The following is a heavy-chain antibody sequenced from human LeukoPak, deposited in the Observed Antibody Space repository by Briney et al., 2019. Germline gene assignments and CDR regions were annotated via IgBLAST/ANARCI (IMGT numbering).Heavy chain of an antibody. Sequence: EASVKVSCKASGYTFTSYGISWVRQAPGQGLEWMGWISAYNGNTNYSQKLQGKVTMTTDTSTSTAYMELRSLRSDDTAVYYCARDRYGDGVDYWGQGTLVTVSS. J-gene: IGHJ4*02. CDR3: ARDRYGDGVDY. D-gene: IGHD4-17*01. V-gene: IGHV1-18*04. CDR1: GYTFTSYG. CDR2: ISAYNGNT.